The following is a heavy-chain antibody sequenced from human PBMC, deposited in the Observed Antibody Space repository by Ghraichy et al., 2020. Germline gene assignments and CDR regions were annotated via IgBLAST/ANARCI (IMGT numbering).Heavy chain of an antibody. J-gene: IGHJ4*02. Sequence: SETLSLTCTVSGGSISSYYWSWIRQPPGKGLEWIGYIYYSGSTNYNPSLKSRVTISVDTSKNQFSLKLSSVTAADTAVYYCASGPYDSSGYYTRYWGQGTLVTVSS. D-gene: IGHD3-22*01. CDR3: ASGPYDSSGYYTRY. V-gene: IGHV4-59*01. CDR2: IYYSGST. CDR1: GGSISSYY.